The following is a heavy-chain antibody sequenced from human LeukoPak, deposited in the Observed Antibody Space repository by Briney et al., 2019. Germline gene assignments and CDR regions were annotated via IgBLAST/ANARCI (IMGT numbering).Heavy chain of an antibody. CDR2: IYYSGST. CDR3: ARDRYYYDSGSYFYFDL. V-gene: IGHV4-61*01. J-gene: IGHJ2*01. CDR1: GGSVSSGSNY. Sequence: SETLSLTCTVSGGSVSSGSNYWSWIRQSAGKGLEWIGYIYYSGSTNYTPSLKSRVTISVDTSKNQFSLKLTSVTAADTAVYYCARDRYYYDSGSYFYFDLWGRGTLVTVSS. D-gene: IGHD3-22*01.